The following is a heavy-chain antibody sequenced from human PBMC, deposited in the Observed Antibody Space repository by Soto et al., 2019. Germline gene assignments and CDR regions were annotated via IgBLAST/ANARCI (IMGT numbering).Heavy chain of an antibody. J-gene: IGHJ4*02. CDR1: GYTFTGYY. Sequence: ASVKVSCKASGYTFTGYYMHWVRQAPGQGLEWMGWINPNSGGTNYAQKFQGRVTMTRDTSISTAYMELSRLRSDDTAVYYCATNSDRITMVRGSPPEPIFDYWGQGTLVTVSS. CDR3: ATNSDRITMVRGSPPEPIFDY. CDR2: INPNSGGT. V-gene: IGHV1-2*02. D-gene: IGHD3-10*01.